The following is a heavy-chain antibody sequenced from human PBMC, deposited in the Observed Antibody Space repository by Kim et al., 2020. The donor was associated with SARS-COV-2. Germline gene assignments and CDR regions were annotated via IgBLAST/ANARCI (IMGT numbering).Heavy chain of an antibody. CDR3: ARTMVRGTNRDDYYYYYGMDV. Sequence: SETLSLTCTVSGGSISSYYWSWIRHPPGKGLEWIGYIYYSGSTNYNPSLKSRVTISVDTSKNQFSLKLSSVTAADTAVYYCARTMVRGTNRDDYYYYYGMDVWGQGTTVTVSS. J-gene: IGHJ6*02. D-gene: IGHD3-10*01. CDR1: GGSISSYY. CDR2: IYYSGST. V-gene: IGHV4-59*13.